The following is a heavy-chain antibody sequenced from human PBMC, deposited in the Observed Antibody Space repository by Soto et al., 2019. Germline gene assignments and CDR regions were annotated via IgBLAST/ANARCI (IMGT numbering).Heavy chain of an antibody. Sequence: ASVKVSCKASGYTFTSYYMHWVRQAPGQRLEWKGIINPSGGSTSYAQKFQGRVTMTRDTSTSTVYMELSSLRSEDTAVYYCASLPRDTIFGVANAFDIWGQGTMVTVSS. CDR2: INPSGGST. J-gene: IGHJ3*02. V-gene: IGHV1-46*01. CDR3: ASLPRDTIFGVANAFDI. CDR1: GYTFTSYY. D-gene: IGHD3-3*01.